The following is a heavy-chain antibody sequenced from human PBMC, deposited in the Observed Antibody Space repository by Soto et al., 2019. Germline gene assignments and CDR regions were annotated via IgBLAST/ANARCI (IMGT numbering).Heavy chain of an antibody. CDR1: GGSISSYY. CDR3: ARDPGYNYYCGMDV. V-gene: IGHV4-59*01. CDR2: IYYSGST. Sequence: SETLSLTCTVSGGSISSYYWSWIRQPPGKGLEWIGYIYYSGSTNYNPSLKSRVTISVDTSKNQFSLKLSSVTAADTAVYYCARDPGYNYYCGMDVWGQGTTVTVSS. J-gene: IGHJ6*02.